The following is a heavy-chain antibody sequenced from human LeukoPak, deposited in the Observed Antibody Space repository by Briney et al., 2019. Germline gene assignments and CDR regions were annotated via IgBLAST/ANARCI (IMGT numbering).Heavy chain of an antibody. CDR3: ARDHRTMVRGVITY. D-gene: IGHD3-10*01. V-gene: IGHV1-2*02. CDR2: INPNSGGT. Sequence: GASVKVSCKAPGYTFTGYYMHWVRQAPGQGLEWMGWINPNSGGTNYAQKFQGRVTMTRDTSISTAYMELSRLRSDDTAVYYCARDHRTMVRGVITYWGQGTLVTVSS. J-gene: IGHJ4*02. CDR1: GYTFTGYY.